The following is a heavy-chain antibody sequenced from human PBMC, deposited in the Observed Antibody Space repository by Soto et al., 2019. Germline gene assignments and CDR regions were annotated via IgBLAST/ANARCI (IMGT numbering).Heavy chain of an antibody. CDR3: ARLGPYASGTYSFRHNSFDP. Sequence: GGSLRLSCAASGFTVSSSQMTWVRQAPGKALEWVSLIFIGGTTQYAVSVKGRFTISRDYSRNTVFLQMNSLRAEDTAVYYCARLGPYASGTYSFRHNSFDPWGQGTLVTVSS. CDR1: GFTVSSSQ. CDR2: IFIGGTT. V-gene: IGHV3-53*05. J-gene: IGHJ5*02. D-gene: IGHD3-10*01.